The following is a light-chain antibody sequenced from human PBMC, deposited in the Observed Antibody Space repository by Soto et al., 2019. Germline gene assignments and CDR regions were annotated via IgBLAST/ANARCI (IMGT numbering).Light chain of an antibody. J-gene: IGKJ4*01. CDR2: DAS. CDR1: ETIASNY. V-gene: IGKV3D-20*01. Sequence: EMVSTQSPATVSLSPGERVTLSCGASETIASNYLAWYQHKPGLAPKILIYDASSRATGVPDRFSGSGSGTEFTLTISRLEPEDFAVYYCQYYETSPPALTFGGGTKVEIK. CDR3: QYYETSPPALT.